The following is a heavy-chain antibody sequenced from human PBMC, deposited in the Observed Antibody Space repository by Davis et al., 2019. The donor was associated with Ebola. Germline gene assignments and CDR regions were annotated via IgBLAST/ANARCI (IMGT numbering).Heavy chain of an antibody. CDR1: GYTFTRYW. D-gene: IGHD1-26*01. Sequence: GESLKISCKGFGYTFTRYWVAWVRQTPGKGLEWMGIIYPGDSDTRYSPSFQGQVTMSVDKSITTAYLQWGSLTASDTAMYYCARSGPSGSLEFWGQGTLVTVSS. CDR3: ARSGPSGSLEF. CDR2: IYPGDSDT. V-gene: IGHV5-51*01. J-gene: IGHJ4*02.